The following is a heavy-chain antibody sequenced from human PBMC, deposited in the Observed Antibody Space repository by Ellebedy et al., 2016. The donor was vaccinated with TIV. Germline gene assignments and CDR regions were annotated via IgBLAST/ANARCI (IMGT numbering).Heavy chain of an antibody. CDR1: GFTFSSYG. CDR3: ATGTYYYLN. J-gene: IGHJ4*02. Sequence: GESLKISCAASGFTFSSYGMHWVRQAPGKGLEWVALISYDGTDKYYADSVKGRFTISRDNSKNTLYLQMNSLRAEDTAVYYCATGTYYYLNWGQGTLVTVSS. V-gene: IGHV3-30*03. D-gene: IGHD3-10*01. CDR2: ISYDGTDK.